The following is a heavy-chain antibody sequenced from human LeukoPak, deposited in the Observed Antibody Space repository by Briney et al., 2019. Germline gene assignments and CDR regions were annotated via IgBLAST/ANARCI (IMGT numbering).Heavy chain of an antibody. CDR3: ARGNAAAGRGYNWFDP. Sequence: ASVKVSCKASGYTFSDYYMHWVRQAPGQGLEWMGWINPNSGGTKYAQKFQGRVTMTRDTSISTAYMELSRLRSDDTAVYYCARGNAAAGRGYNWFDPWGQGTLVTVSS. J-gene: IGHJ5*02. V-gene: IGHV1-2*02. CDR2: INPNSGGT. D-gene: IGHD6-13*01. CDR1: GYTFSDYY.